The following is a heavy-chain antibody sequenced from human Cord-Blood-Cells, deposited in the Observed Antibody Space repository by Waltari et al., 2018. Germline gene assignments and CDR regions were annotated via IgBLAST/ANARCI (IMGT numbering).Heavy chain of an antibody. CDR2: ISYDGSNK. Sequence: QVQLVESGGGVVQPGRSLRLSCAASGFTFSSYAMHWVRQAPGKGREWVAVISYDGSNKYYAESVKGRFTISRDNSKNTLYLQMNSLRAEDTAVYYCARDRDGYNNWFDPWGQGTLVTVSS. CDR3: ARDRDGYNNWFDP. D-gene: IGHD5-12*01. V-gene: IGHV3-30-3*01. J-gene: IGHJ5*02. CDR1: GFTFSSYA.